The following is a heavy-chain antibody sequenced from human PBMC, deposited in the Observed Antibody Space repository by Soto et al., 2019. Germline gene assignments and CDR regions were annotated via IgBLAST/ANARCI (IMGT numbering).Heavy chain of an antibody. CDR1: GYTFTSYW. CDR2: INPSNGDT. J-gene: IGHJ4*02. V-gene: IGHV1-46*01. CDR3: ARYLEGYGVSRD. D-gene: IGHD4-17*01. Sequence: ASVKVSWKASGYTFTSYWLHWVRQAPGQGLEWMGVINPSNGDTSYAQKFQGRFTMTKDASTSTVYMELSSLRSEDTAVYYCARYLEGYGVSRDWGQGSLDTVSS.